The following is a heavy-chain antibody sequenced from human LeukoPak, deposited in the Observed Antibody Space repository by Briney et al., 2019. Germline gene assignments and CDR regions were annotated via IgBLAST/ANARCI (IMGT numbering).Heavy chain of an antibody. CDR3: ARDIHDSSGYPSYFDY. D-gene: IGHD3-22*01. J-gene: IGHJ4*02. Sequence: GGSLRLSCAASGFTFSSYAMHWVRQAPGKGLEWVAVISYDGSNKYYADSVKGRFTISRDNSKNTLYLQMNSLRAEDTAVYYCARDIHDSSGYPSYFDYWGQGTLDTVSS. CDR1: GFTFSSYA. CDR2: ISYDGSNK. V-gene: IGHV3-30-3*01.